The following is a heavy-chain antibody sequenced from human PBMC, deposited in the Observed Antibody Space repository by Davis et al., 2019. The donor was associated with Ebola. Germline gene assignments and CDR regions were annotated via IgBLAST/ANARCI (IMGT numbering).Heavy chain of an antibody. D-gene: IGHD2-15*01. J-gene: IGHJ3*02. Sequence: SETLSLTCTVSGGSISSSSYYWGWIRQPPGKGLEWIGSIYYSGSTYYNPSLKSRVTISVDTSKNQFSLKLSSVTAADTAVYYCARHGGAWCSGGSCYKDAFDIWGRGTMVTVSS. CDR2: IYYSGST. CDR3: ARHGGAWCSGGSCYKDAFDI. V-gene: IGHV4-39*01. CDR1: GGSISSSSYY.